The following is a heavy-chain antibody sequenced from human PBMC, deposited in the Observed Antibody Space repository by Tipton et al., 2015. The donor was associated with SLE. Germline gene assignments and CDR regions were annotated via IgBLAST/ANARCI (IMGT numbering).Heavy chain of an antibody. CDR1: GGSISSGTYY. D-gene: IGHD4-23*01. CDR2: IYTSGST. J-gene: IGHJ3*02. CDR3: ATETPEDAFDI. V-gene: IGHV4-61*02. Sequence: TLSLTCTVSGGSISSGTYYWSWIRQPAGKGLEWIGRIYTSGSTHYDSSLKSRVTISLDTSKNQFSLKLSSVTAADTAVYYCATETPEDAFDIWGQGTMVTVSS.